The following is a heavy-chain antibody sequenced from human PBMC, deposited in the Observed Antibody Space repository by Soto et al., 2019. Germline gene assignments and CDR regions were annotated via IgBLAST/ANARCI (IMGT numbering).Heavy chain of an antibody. V-gene: IGHV3-30*14. J-gene: IGHJ4*02. Sequence: QMQLVESGGGVVQPGRSLRLSCGASGFTFSTYAMHWVRQAPGKGLEWVASMSYDGTNEYYSDSVKGRFTISRDNSKNTVFLQMNSLRADDTAVYYCAKDMDPIQLCLYDYWGQGTLVTVSS. CDR3: AKDMDPIQLCLYDY. D-gene: IGHD5-18*01. CDR2: MSYDGTNE. CDR1: GFTFSTYA.